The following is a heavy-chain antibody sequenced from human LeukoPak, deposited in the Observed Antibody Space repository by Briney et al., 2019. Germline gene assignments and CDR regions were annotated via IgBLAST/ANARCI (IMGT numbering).Heavy chain of an antibody. CDR2: IFSNGDT. D-gene: IGHD5-12*01. CDR3: AKDLDIVATITGN. Sequence: PGGSLRLSCTASEFTVSRNYMLWVRQAPGKGLEWVSLIFSNGDTHYADSVKGRFTISRDTSKNTLYLQMNSLRAEGTAVYYCAKDLDIVATITGNWGQGTLVTVSS. J-gene: IGHJ4*02. V-gene: IGHV3-53*01. CDR1: EFTVSRNY.